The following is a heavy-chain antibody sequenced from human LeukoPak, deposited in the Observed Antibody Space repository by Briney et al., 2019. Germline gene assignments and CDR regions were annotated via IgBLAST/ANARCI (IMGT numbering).Heavy chain of an antibody. CDR1: GFTFSNYW. Sequence: PGGSLRLSCAVSGFTFSNYWMTWVRQTPGKGLEWVANIKHDGGEKYYVDSVKGRFTISRDNAKNSLYLQMNSLRVEDTAVYYCARDRGIAARRPIDYWGQGTLVTVSS. CDR2: IKHDGGEK. D-gene: IGHD6-6*01. CDR3: ARDRGIAARRPIDY. V-gene: IGHV3-7*01. J-gene: IGHJ4*02.